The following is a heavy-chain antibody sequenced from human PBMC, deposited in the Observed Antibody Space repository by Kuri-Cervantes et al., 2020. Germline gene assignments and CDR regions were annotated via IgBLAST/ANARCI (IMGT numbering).Heavy chain of an antibody. D-gene: IGHD3-16*02. CDR2: YHHSGST. V-gene: IGHV4-34*01. CDR3: ARVGHDYIWGSYRDHYYFDY. J-gene: IGHJ4*02. CDR1: GGSFSGYY. Sequence: SETLSLTCAVYGGSFSGYYWSWIRQPPGKGLEWIGSYHHSGSTVYTPSLNSRVTMSMDTSKNQFSLKLSSVTAADTAVYYCARVGHDYIWGSYRDHYYFDYWGQGTLVTVSS.